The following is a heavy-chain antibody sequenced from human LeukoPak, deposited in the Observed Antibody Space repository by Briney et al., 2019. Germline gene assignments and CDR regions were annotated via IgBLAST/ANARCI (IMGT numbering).Heavy chain of an antibody. V-gene: IGHV1-18*01. Sequence: ASVKVSCKASGYTFTSYGISWVRQAPGQGLEWMGWISGYNGNTNYTEKLQDRVTMTTEKSTSTAYMELRSLRSDDTALYYCARGPESGSNWFLNWFDPWGQGTQVTVSS. CDR1: GYTFTSYG. CDR3: ARGPESGSNWFLNWFDP. CDR2: ISGYNGNT. D-gene: IGHD6-13*01. J-gene: IGHJ5*02.